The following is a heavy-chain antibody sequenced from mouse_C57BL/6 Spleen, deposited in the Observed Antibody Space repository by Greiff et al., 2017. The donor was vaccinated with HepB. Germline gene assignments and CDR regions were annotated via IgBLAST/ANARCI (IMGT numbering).Heavy chain of an antibody. CDR3: ARSFTTVVAKGFAY. J-gene: IGHJ3*01. V-gene: IGHV5-6*01. Sequence: VQLVESGGDLVKPGGSLKLSCAASGFTFSSYGMSWVRQTPDKRLEWVATISSGGSYTYYPDSVKGRFTISRDNAKNTLYLQMSSLKSEDTAMYYCARSFTTVVAKGFAYWGQGTLVTVSA. CDR1: GFTFSSYG. D-gene: IGHD1-1*01. CDR2: ISSGGSYT.